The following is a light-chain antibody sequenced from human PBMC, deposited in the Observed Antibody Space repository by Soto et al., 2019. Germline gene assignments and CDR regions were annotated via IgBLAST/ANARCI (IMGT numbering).Light chain of an antibody. CDR1: SGHSSYI. CDR3: ETWDSNTRV. CDR2: LEGSGSY. Sequence: QLVLAQSSSASASLGSSVKLTCTLTSGHSSYIIAWHQQQPGKAPRYLMKLEGSGSYNKGSGVPDRFSGSSSGADRYLTISNLQSEDEADYYCETWDSNTRVFGTGTKATVL. J-gene: IGLJ1*01. V-gene: IGLV4-60*03.